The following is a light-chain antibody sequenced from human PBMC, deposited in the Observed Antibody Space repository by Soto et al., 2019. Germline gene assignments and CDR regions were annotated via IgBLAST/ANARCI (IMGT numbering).Light chain of an antibody. J-gene: IGKJ1*01. Sequence: DIQMPQSPSTLSASLGDRVTITSRASQSISSWLAWYQPKPGKAPKLRIFDASSLESGVTSRFSVMRSWTECTRTISSLKPDDLSTYYGQQYNSYPWPFGQGTKVDIK. CDR3: QQYNSYPWP. V-gene: IGKV1-5*01. CDR2: DAS. CDR1: QSISSW.